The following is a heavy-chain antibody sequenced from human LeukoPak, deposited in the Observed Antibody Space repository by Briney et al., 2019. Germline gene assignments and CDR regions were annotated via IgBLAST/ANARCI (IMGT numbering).Heavy chain of an antibody. J-gene: IGHJ5*02. V-gene: IGHV4-4*02. D-gene: IGHD6-19*01. Sequence: NPSETLSLTCAVSGGSISSSNWWSWVRQPPGKGLEWIGEIYHSGSTNYNPSLKSRVTISVDTSKNQFSLKLSSVTAADTAVYYCARATYSSGWYFWFDPWGQGTLVTVSS. CDR3: ARATYSSGWYFWFDP. CDR2: IYHSGST. CDR1: GGSISSSNW.